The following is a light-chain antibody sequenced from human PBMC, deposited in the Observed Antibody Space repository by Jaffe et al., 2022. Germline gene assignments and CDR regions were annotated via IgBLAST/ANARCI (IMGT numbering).Light chain of an antibody. CDR1: QSINTW. J-gene: IGKJ2*01. V-gene: IGKV1-5*03. CDR3: QQYSSKSPYT. CDR2: KAS. Sequence: DIQMTQSPSTLSAFIGDRVTITCRASQSINTWLAWYQQKPGKAPKVLIYKASSLESGVPSRFSGSGSGTEFTLTISSLQPDDFATYFCQQYSSKSPYTFGQGTKLEIK.